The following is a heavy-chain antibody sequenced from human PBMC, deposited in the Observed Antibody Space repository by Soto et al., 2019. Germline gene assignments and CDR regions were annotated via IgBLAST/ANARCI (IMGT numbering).Heavy chain of an antibody. V-gene: IGHV2-5*02. Sequence: GSGPTLVNPTQTLTLTCTFSGFSLSTSGVGVGWIRQPPGKALEWLALIYWDDDKRYSPSLKSRLTITKDTSKNQVVLTMTNMDPVDTATYYCAHRHGRITMVRGVTDKAWHFDYWGQGTLVTVSS. J-gene: IGHJ4*02. CDR1: GFSLSTSGVG. CDR2: IYWDDDK. CDR3: AHRHGRITMVRGVTDKAWHFDY. D-gene: IGHD3-10*01.